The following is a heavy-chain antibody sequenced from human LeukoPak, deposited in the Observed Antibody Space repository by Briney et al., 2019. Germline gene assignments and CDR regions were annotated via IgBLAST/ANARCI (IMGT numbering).Heavy chain of an antibody. D-gene: IGHD3-22*01. CDR3: ARDANYYDNLDGGAFDI. V-gene: IGHV3-48*01. Sequence: GGSLRLSCVASGFTFSTYSMNWVRQAPGKGLEWVSYISRSNTIYYADSVKGRFTVSRDNAKDSLFLQMNSLRAEDTAVYYCARDANYYDNLDGGAFDIWGQGTMVTVSS. J-gene: IGHJ3*02. CDR2: ISRSNTI. CDR1: GFTFSTYS.